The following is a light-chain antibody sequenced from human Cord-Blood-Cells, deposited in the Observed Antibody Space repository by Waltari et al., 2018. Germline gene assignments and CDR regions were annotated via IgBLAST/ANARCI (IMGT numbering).Light chain of an antibody. V-gene: IGKV3-11*01. CDR1: QSVSSY. Sequence: EIVLTQSPPTLSLSPGERATLPCRASQSVSSYLALYQQKPGQAPRLLIYDASSRATGIPARFSGSGSGTEVTLTISSLEPEDCAGDYCQQRSNWPPVPFGPGTKVDIK. J-gene: IGKJ3*01. CDR2: DAS. CDR3: QQRSNWPPVP.